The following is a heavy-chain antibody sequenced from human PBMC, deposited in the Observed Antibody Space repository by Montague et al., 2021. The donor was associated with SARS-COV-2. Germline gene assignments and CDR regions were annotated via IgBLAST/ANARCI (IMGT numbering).Heavy chain of an antibody. J-gene: IGHJ4*02. CDR2: INYSGST. Sequence: SETLSLTCTVSGGSVSSRSYYWGWIRQPPGKGLEWIGSINYSGSTHSNPSLKSRVTISLDTSKYQFSLKLSSVTAADTAVYYCARRGDYGGPRFDYWGQGTLVSVSS. V-gene: IGHV4-39*01. CDR1: GGSVSSRSYY. CDR3: ARRGDYGGPRFDY. D-gene: IGHD4-23*01.